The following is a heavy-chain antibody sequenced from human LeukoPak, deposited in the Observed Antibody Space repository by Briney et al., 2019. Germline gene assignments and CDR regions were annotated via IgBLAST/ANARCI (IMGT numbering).Heavy chain of an antibody. CDR3: AKAHSSITLIVVAKIPPDY. V-gene: IGHV3-33*06. CDR1: GFTFSNFG. D-gene: IGHD3-22*01. CDR2: IWYDGSNK. Sequence: GGSLRLSCAASGFTFSNFGMHWVRQAPGRGLEWVAVIWYDGSNKYYADSVKGRFTISRDNSRNTLYLQMNSLRAEDTAVYYCAKAHSSITLIVVAKIPPDYWGQGTLVTVSS. J-gene: IGHJ4*02.